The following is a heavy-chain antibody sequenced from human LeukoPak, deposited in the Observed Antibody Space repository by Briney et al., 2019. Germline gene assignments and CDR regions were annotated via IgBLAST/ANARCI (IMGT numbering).Heavy chain of an antibody. CDR1: GFTFSGYG. Sequence: GGSLRLSCAASGFTFSGYGMHWVRQAPGKGLEWVAVISYDGSNKYYADSVKGRFTISRDNSKNTLYLQMNSLRAEDTAVYYCAKEVGAEGTPFDYWGQGTLVTVSS. CDR2: ISYDGSNK. V-gene: IGHV3-30*18. J-gene: IGHJ4*02. CDR3: AKEVGAEGTPFDY. D-gene: IGHD3-16*01.